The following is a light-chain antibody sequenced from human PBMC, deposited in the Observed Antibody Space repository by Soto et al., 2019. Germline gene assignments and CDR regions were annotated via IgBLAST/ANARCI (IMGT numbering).Light chain of an antibody. CDR3: QQYGGSAWT. Sequence: EIVLTQSPGTLSLSPGERAALSCRASQSVGSNYLAWYQQKPGQAPRLLIYGGSSRATDIPDRFSGSGSGTDFTLTISRLEPEDFAVYYCQQYGGSAWTFGQGTKVEIE. V-gene: IGKV3-20*01. CDR1: QSVGSNY. CDR2: GGS. J-gene: IGKJ1*01.